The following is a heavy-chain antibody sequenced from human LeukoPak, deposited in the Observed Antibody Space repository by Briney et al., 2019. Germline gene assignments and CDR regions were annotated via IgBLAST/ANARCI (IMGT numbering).Heavy chain of an antibody. CDR3: ARDLNLRNNTTLSGSYRLYWYFDL. V-gene: IGHV1-18*01. J-gene: IGHJ2*01. CDR2: ISAYNGNT. CDR1: GYTFTIYG. D-gene: IGHD3-10*01. Sequence: ASVTVSFTASGYTFTIYGISWVRQAPGQGLEWMGWISAYNGNTNYAQKLQGRVTMTTDTSTSTAYMELRSLRSDDTAVYYCARDLNLRNNTTLSGSYRLYWYFDLWGRGTLVTVSS.